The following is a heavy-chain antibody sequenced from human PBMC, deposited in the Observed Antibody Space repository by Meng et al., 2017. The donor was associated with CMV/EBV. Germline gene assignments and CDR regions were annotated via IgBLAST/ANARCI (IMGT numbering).Heavy chain of an antibody. CDR2: ISSSSSYI. J-gene: IGHJ6*02. CDR1: GFTFSSYS. Sequence: GESLKISCAASGFTFSSYSMNWVRQAPGKGLEWVSSISSSSSYIYYADSVKGRFTISRDNAKNSLYLQMNSLRAEDTAVYYCARDGGDCSSTSCYTHWYYGMDVWGQGTTVTVSS. D-gene: IGHD2-2*02. CDR3: ARDGGDCSSTSCYTHWYYGMDV. V-gene: IGHV3-21*01.